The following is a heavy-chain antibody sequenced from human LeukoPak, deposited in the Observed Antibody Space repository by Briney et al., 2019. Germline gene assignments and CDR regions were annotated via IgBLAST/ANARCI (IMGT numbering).Heavy chain of an antibody. J-gene: IGHJ4*02. CDR2: IEYSGGSA. D-gene: IGHD3-22*01. V-gene: IGHV3-23*01. Sequence: QPGGSLRLSCTVSGFTLSSYEMSWIRQAPGKGLEWVSSIEYSGGSAYYADSVKGRFTISRDDSKNTLYLQLSSLRAEDTAIYYCAKDSSSVVVITSCDYWGQGTLVTVSS. CDR1: GFTLSSYE. CDR3: AKDSSSVVVITSCDY.